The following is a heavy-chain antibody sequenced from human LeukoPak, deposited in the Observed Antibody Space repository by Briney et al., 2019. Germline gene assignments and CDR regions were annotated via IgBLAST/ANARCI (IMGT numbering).Heavy chain of an antibody. CDR2: IRYDGSNT. CDR3: VRRGPATGGNFDY. D-gene: IGHD3-16*01. J-gene: IGHJ4*02. Sequence: GGSLRLSCTASGFIFSTHGMHWVRQAPGKGLEWVALIRYDGSNTYYADSVKGRFTISRDNSKNSLYLQMNSLRAEDTAVYYCVRRGPATGGNFDYWGQGTLVTVSS. CDR1: GFIFSTHG. V-gene: IGHV3-30*02.